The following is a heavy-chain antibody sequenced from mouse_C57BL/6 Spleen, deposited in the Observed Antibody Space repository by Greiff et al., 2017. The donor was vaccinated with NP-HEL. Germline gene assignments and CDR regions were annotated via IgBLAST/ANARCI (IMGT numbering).Heavy chain of an antibody. CDR3: ARVGYPWYFDV. Sequence: EVMLVESEGGLVQPGSSMKLSCTASGFTFSDYYMAWVRQVPEKGLEWVANINYDGSSTYYLDSLKSRFIISRDNAKNILYLQMSSLKSEDTATYYCARVGYPWYFDVWGTGTTVTVSS. CDR2: INYDGSST. CDR1: GFTFSDYY. J-gene: IGHJ1*03. V-gene: IGHV5-16*01. D-gene: IGHD5-1-1*01.